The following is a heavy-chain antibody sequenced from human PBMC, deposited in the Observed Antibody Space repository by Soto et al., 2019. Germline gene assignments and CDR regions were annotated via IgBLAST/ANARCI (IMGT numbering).Heavy chain of an antibody. Sequence: EVQLVESGGDLVQPGGSLRLSCAASGFTFSTYGMNWVRQAPGKGLEWVSYISSGSSTIYYADSVKGRHTISRDNAKNSLYLQMNSLSDEDMAVYYCARDSASYSSSSGSYGYFDLWGRGTLVTVSS. CDR3: ARDSASYSSSSGSYGYFDL. CDR1: GFTFSTYG. D-gene: IGHD6-6*01. V-gene: IGHV3-48*02. J-gene: IGHJ2*01. CDR2: ISSGSSTI.